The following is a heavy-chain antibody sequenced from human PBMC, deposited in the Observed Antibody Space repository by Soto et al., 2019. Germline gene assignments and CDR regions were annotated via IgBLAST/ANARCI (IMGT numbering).Heavy chain of an antibody. D-gene: IGHD6-19*01. CDR2: ITTYNGNR. V-gene: IGHV1-18*01. J-gene: IGHJ2*01. Sequence: ASVKVSCKASGYTFKNYGIKWVRQAPGQGLEWVGWITTYNGNRYSAEKFQGRVTMTTDTSTSTTYMELSSLRSEDTAVYYCARGRSSGWYWYFDLWGRGTLVTVSS. CDR1: GYTFKNYG. CDR3: ARGRSSGWYWYFDL.